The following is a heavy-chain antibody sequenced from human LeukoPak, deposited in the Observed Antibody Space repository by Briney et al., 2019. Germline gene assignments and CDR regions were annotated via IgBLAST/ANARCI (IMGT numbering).Heavy chain of an antibody. CDR3: ARGSKAAAGYYFDY. D-gene: IGHD6-13*01. V-gene: IGHV4-34*01. CDR1: GGSFSGYY. J-gene: IGHJ4*02. Sequence: SETLSLTCAVYGGSFSGYYWSWIRQRPGKGLEWIGEINHSGSTNYNPSLTSRVTISVDTSKNQFSLKLSSVTAADTAVYYCARGSKAAAGYYFDYWGQGTLVTVSS. CDR2: INHSGST.